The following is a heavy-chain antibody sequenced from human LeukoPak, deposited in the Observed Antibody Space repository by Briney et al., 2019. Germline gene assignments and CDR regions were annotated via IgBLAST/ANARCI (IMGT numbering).Heavy chain of an antibody. CDR2: IYYSGST. CDR3: ARERKEGIAAAGVFDY. Sequence: TSETLSLTCTVSGGSISSYYWSWIRQPPGKGLKWIGYIYYSGSTNYNPSLKSRVTISVDTSKNQFSLKLSSVTAADTAVYYCARERKEGIAAAGVFDYWGQGTLVTVSS. J-gene: IGHJ4*02. D-gene: IGHD6-13*01. CDR1: GGSISSYY. V-gene: IGHV4-59*01.